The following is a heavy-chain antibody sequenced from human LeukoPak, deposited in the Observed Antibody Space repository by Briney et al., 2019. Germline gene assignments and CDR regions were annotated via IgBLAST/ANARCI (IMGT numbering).Heavy chain of an antibody. D-gene: IGHD6-19*01. CDR2: INPSGGST. Sequence: GASVKVSCKASGYTFTSYYMHWVRQAPGQGLEWMGIINPSGGSTSYAQKFQGRVTMTRDTSTSTVYMELSSLRSEDTAVYYCAREVFVTVAGGYNWFDPWGQGTLVTVSS. J-gene: IGHJ5*02. CDR3: AREVFVTVAGGYNWFDP. V-gene: IGHV1-46*01. CDR1: GYTFTSYY.